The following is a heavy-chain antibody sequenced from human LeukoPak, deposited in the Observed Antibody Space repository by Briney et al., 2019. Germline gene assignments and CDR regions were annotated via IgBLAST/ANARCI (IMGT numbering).Heavy chain of an antibody. CDR3: ARQAYYDYVWGSYRSNRYFDY. Sequence: GESLKISCKGSGCSFTSYWIGWVRQMPGKGLEWMGIIYPGDSDTRYSPSFQGQVTISADKSISTAYLQWSSLKASDTAMYYCARQAYYDYVWGSYRSNRYFDYWGQGTLVTVSS. CDR2: IYPGDSDT. J-gene: IGHJ4*02. CDR1: GCSFTSYW. V-gene: IGHV5-51*01. D-gene: IGHD3-16*02.